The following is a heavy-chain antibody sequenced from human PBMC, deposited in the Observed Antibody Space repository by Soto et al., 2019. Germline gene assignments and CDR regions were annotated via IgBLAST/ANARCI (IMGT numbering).Heavy chain of an antibody. CDR2: IYDSGST. D-gene: IGHD3-22*01. CDR1: GGSISSYY. J-gene: IGHJ4*02. Sequence: QVQLQESGPGQVKASETLSLTCTVSGGSISSYYWSWIRQPPGKGLEWIGYIYDSGSTNYNPSLKSRVTISVDTYKNQFSLRLTSVTAADTAVYYCARDHYYDSSGFDYWGQGTLVTVSS. CDR3: ARDHYYDSSGFDY. V-gene: IGHV4-59*01.